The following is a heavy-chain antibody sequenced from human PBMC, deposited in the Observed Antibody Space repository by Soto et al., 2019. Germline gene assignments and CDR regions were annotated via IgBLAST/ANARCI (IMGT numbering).Heavy chain of an antibody. D-gene: IGHD6-6*01. Sequence: QVQLVQSGAEVRKPGASVKISCKASGYTFTSYAIHWLSQAPGQRLEWMGWINGGAGDTRYSVNFQGRVTFTRDTAATTAFMDLSSLSSADTAIYYCARSPSRIAAETQLDPWGQGTLVTVSS. V-gene: IGHV1-3*01. CDR2: INGGAGDT. CDR3: ARSPSRIAAETQLDP. J-gene: IGHJ5*02. CDR1: GYTFTSYA.